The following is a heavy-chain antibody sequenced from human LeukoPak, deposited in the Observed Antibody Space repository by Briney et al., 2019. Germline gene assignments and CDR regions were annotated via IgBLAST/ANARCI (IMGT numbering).Heavy chain of an antibody. CDR3: ARILAGSSGWYGGFDH. J-gene: IGHJ4*02. CDR1: GFTFSSYE. V-gene: IGHV3-48*03. Sequence: GGSLRLSCAASGFTFSSYEMNWVRQAPGKGLEWVSYISGSGSTIYYADSVKGRFTISRDNAKNSLYLQMNSLRAEDTAVYYCARILAGSSGWYGGFDHWGQGTLVTVSS. CDR2: ISGSGSTI. D-gene: IGHD6-19*01.